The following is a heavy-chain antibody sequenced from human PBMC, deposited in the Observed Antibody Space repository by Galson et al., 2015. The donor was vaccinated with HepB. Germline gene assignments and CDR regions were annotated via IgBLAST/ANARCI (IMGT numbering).Heavy chain of an antibody. CDR3: ARVVDILTGSFDY. D-gene: IGHD3-9*01. CDR2: IIPIFGTA. Sequence: SVKVSCKASGGTFSSYAISWVRQAPGQGLEWMGGIIPIFGTANYAQKFQGRVTITADKSTSTAYMELSSLRSEDTAVYYCARVVDILTGSFDYWGQGTLVTVSS. CDR1: GGTFSSYA. V-gene: IGHV1-69*06. J-gene: IGHJ4*02.